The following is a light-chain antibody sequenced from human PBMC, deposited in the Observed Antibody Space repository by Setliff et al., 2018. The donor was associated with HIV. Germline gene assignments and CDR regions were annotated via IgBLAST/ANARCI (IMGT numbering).Light chain of an antibody. CDR3: SSYTSSTPLYV. CDR1: GSDVGVYNY. J-gene: IGLJ1*01. Sequence: LTQPASVSGSPGQSITISCTGTGSDVGVYNYVSWYQQHPGKAPKLVISDVSNRPSGVSNRFSGSKSGNTASLTISGLQAEDEADYYCSSYTSSTPLYVFGTGTKVTVL. CDR2: DVS. V-gene: IGLV2-14*03.